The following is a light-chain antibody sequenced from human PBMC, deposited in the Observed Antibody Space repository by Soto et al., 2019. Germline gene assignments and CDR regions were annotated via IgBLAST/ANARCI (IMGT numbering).Light chain of an antibody. CDR2: GTS. CDR3: QHYRTSPFT. V-gene: IGKV3-20*01. Sequence: ELGLTQSPGTLSLSPGERATLSCRASQSIASSYLAWYQQRPGQAPRLLVSGTSTRATGIPDRFGGSGSGTDVSLTISRLEPEDVAVYYCQHYRTSPFTFGPGTKVHIK. CDR1: QSIASSY. J-gene: IGKJ3*01.